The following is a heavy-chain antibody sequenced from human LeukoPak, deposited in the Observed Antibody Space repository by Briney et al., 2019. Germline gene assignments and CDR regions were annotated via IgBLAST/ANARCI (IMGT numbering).Heavy chain of an antibody. V-gene: IGHV4-39*07. CDR2: IYYSGST. CDR1: GGSITSNSYY. D-gene: IGHD5-12*01. CDR3: ARSGSGYLRYYFDY. J-gene: IGHJ4*02. Sequence: SETLSLTCTVSGGSITSNSYYWGWIRQPPGNGLEWIGSIYYSGSTYYNPSLKSRVTISVDTSKNQFSLKLSSVTAADTAVYYCARSGSGYLRYYFDYWGQGTLVTVSS.